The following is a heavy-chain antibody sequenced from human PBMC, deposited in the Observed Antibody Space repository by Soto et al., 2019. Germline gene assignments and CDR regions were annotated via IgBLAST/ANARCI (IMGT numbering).Heavy chain of an antibody. CDR1: GGSISSGGYY. CDR2: IYYSGST. V-gene: IGHV4-31*03. Sequence: SETLSLTCTVSGGSISSGGYYWSWIRQHPGKGLEWIGYIYYSGSTYYNPSLKSRVTISVDTSKNQFSLKLSSVTAADTAVYYCAREEVVITTISYYYYGMDVWGQGTTVTVSS. D-gene: IGHD3-22*01. J-gene: IGHJ6*02. CDR3: AREEVVITTISYYYYGMDV.